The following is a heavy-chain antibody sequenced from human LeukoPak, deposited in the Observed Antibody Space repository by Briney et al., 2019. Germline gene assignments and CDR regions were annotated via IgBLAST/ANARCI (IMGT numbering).Heavy chain of an antibody. CDR3: SSGLYYDSWSDLFDY. CDR2: IRRKANGGTT. V-gene: IGHV3-49*04. Sequence: GGSLRLSCTASGFTFGDYAMSWVRQAPGKGPEWVGFIRRKANGGTTEYAASVKGRFTISRDDSKSIAYLQMNSLKTEYTAVYYCSSGLYYDSWSDLFDYWGQGTLVTVSS. D-gene: IGHD3-3*01. CDR1: GFTFGDYA. J-gene: IGHJ4*02.